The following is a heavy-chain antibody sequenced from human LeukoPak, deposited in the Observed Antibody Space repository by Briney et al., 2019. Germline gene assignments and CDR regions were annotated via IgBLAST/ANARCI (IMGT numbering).Heavy chain of an antibody. J-gene: IGHJ5*02. CDR2: ISGSGTNT. CDR3: AKRRHYYGSGDYYRDP. CDR1: GFTFSSYA. Sequence: GGSLRLSCAASGFTFSSYAMSWVRQAPGKGLEWVSSISGSGTNTYYADSVEGRFTISRDNSRNLLFLQMSSLRVEDTAVYYCAKRRHYYGSGDYYRDPWGQGTLVTVSS. V-gene: IGHV3-23*01. D-gene: IGHD3-10*01.